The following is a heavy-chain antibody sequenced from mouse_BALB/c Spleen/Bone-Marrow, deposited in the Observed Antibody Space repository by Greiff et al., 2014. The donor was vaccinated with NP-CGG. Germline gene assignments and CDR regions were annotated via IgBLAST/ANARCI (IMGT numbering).Heavy chain of an antibody. D-gene: IGHD6-1*01. V-gene: IGHV1-80*01. Sequence: QVQLQQSGAELVRPGSSVKISCKASGYAFSNYWMHWVKQRPGQGLEWIGQIYPGDGDTKYNGKFKGKATMTADKSSSTAYMQLSSLTSEDSAVYFCARVRNSADYWGQGTTLTVSS. CDR2: IYPGDGDT. J-gene: IGHJ2*01. CDR1: GYAFSNYW. CDR3: ARVRNSADY.